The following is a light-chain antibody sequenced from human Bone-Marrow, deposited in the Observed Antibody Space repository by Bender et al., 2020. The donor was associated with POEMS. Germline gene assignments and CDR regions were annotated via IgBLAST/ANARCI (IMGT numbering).Light chain of an antibody. J-gene: IGLJ3*02. Sequence: SYVLAQPPSVSVAPGKTARITCGGDNIGSKNVHWYQQKPGQAPVMVIYDDSDRPSGIPERFSGSNSGNTATLTISRVEAGDEADYYCQIWDGDNSRPMFGGGTKLIVL. CDR1: NIGSKN. CDR3: QIWDGDNSRPM. CDR2: DDS. V-gene: IGLV3-21*04.